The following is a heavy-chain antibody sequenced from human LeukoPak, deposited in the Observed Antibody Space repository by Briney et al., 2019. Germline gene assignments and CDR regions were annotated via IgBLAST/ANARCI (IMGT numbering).Heavy chain of an antibody. CDR1: GFTFSSYS. CDR2: IYYSGST. Sequence: GSLRLSCAASGFTFSSYSMNWVRQPPGKGPEWIGSIYYSGSTYYNPSLKSRVTISVDTSKNQFSLKLSSVTAADTAVYYCARATARTIAVAGYFDYWGQGTLVTVSS. V-gene: IGHV4-39*07. J-gene: IGHJ4*02. CDR3: ARATARTIAVAGYFDY. D-gene: IGHD6-19*01.